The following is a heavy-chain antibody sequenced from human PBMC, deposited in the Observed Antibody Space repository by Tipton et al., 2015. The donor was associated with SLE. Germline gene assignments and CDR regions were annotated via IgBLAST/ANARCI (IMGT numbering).Heavy chain of an antibody. CDR2: IRSKANSYAT. D-gene: IGHD3-22*01. Sequence: SLRLSCAASGFTFSGSALHWVRPASGKGVELVGRIRSKANSYATAYAGSVKGRFTIYRDDSKNTAYLQMNSLKTEDTAVYYCTPCYYDSSGYYDAFDIWGQGTMVTVSS. J-gene: IGHJ3*02. CDR1: GFTFSGSA. CDR3: TPCYYDSSGYYDAFDI. V-gene: IGHV3-73*01.